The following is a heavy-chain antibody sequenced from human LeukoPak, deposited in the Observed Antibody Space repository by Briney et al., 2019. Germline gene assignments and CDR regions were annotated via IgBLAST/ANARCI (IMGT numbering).Heavy chain of an antibody. CDR3: AKGHWHRQHDAFDI. V-gene: IGHV3-11*01. Sequence: PGGSLRLSCAASGFTFSDYYMSWIRQAPGKGLEWVSYISSSGSTIYYADSVKGRFTISRDNAKNSLYLQMNSLRAEDTAVYYCAKGHWHRQHDAFDIWGQGTMVTVSS. CDR2: ISSSGSTI. CDR1: GFTFSDYY. J-gene: IGHJ3*02. D-gene: IGHD1-14*01.